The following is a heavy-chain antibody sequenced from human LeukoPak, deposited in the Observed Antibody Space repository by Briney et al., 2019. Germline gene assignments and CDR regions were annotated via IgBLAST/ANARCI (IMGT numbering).Heavy chain of an antibody. J-gene: IGHJ4*02. CDR3: ARQQSWYRAGYFDY. CDR1: GGSISISSYY. V-gene: IGHV4-39*01. Sequence: SETLSLTCTVSGGSISISSYYWGWIRQPPGKGLEWIGSIYYSGSTYYNPSLKSRVTISVDTSKNQFSLKLSSVTAADTAVYYCARQQSWYRAGYFDYWGQGTLVTVSS. CDR2: IYYSGST. D-gene: IGHD6-13*01.